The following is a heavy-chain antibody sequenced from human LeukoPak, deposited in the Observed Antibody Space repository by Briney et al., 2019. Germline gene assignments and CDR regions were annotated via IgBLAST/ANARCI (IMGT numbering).Heavy chain of an antibody. CDR1: GFTFGDYP. J-gene: IGHJ4*02. V-gene: IGHV3-49*04. D-gene: IGHD1-14*01. CDR2: MRSKPYGETT. Sequence: PGGSLRLSCTASGFTFGDYPMSWVRQAPGKGLEWVGFMRSKPYGETTEYAASVKGRFTISRDDSKTIAYLQMDSLKTEDTAVYYCSRFGEDWYDRWTAFDCWGQGTLVTVSS. CDR3: SRFGEDWYDRWTAFDC.